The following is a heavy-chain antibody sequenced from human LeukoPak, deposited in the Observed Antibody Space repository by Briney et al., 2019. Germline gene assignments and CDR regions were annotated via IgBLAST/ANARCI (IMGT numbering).Heavy chain of an antibody. Sequence: VASVKVSCKDSGYTFTNYDINWVRQATGQGLEWMGWMNPNSGNTGYAQKFQGRVTITRNTSISTAYMELSSLRSEDTAVYYCARSVFWGAFDIWGQRTMVTVSS. CDR2: MNPNSGNT. D-gene: IGHD3-16*01. J-gene: IGHJ3*02. CDR3: ARSVFWGAFDI. CDR1: GYTFTNYD. V-gene: IGHV1-8*03.